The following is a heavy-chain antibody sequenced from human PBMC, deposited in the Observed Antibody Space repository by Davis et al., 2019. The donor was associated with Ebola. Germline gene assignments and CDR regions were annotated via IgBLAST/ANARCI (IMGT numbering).Heavy chain of an antibody. CDR2: IHRGERT. Sequence: GESLKISCAASAVILRDKYMSWAPPSPGKGLEGGSVIHRGERTYYADSVKGRFTVSRDNSENMLYLQMSTLRAEDTAVYYCARHVNGDFWYFDLWGRGTRVTVSS. D-gene: IGHD4-17*01. CDR3: ARHVNGDFWYFDL. J-gene: IGHJ2*01. V-gene: IGHV3-53*01. CDR1: AVILRDKY.